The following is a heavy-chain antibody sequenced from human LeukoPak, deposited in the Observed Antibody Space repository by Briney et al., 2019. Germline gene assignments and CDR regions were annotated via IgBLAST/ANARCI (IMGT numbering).Heavy chain of an antibody. CDR1: GGTFSSYA. V-gene: IGHV1-2*04. D-gene: IGHD6-13*01. CDR2: INPNSGGT. J-gene: IGHJ6*02. CDR3: ARDGLSDSSWGFYYYYYGMDV. Sequence: ASVKVSCKASGGTFSSYAISWVRQAPGQGLEWMGWINPNSGGTNYAQKFQGWVTMTRDTSISTAYMELSRLRSDDTAVYYCARDGLSDSSWGFYYYYYGMDVWAKGPRSPSP.